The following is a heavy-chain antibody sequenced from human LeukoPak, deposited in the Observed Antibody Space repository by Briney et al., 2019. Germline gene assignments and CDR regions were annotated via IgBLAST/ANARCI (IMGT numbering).Heavy chain of an antibody. CDR1: GFTFSSYW. V-gene: IGHV3-74*01. Sequence: PGGSLRLSCAASGFTFSSYWMHWVRQAPGKGLVWVSRINSDGSSTSYADSVKGRFTISRDNAKNTLYLQMNSLRAEDTAVYYCARADFTYIALYGMGVWGQGTTVTVSS. CDR3: ARADFTYIALYGMGV. D-gene: IGHD3-16*01. CDR2: INSDGSST. J-gene: IGHJ6*02.